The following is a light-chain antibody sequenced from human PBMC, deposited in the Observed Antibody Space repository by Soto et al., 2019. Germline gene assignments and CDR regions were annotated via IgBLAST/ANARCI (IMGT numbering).Light chain of an antibody. CDR2: EVN. V-gene: IGLV2-18*02. CDR1: SSDLGNYNR. Sequence: QSALTQPPSVSGSPGQSVAISCTGTSSDLGNYNRVSWYQQPPGTAPKLIIYEVNNRPSGVPDWFSGSKSGDTASLTNSGLQAEDEADYFCRSYSASGTYVFGTGTKLTVL. CDR3: RSYSASGTYV. J-gene: IGLJ1*01.